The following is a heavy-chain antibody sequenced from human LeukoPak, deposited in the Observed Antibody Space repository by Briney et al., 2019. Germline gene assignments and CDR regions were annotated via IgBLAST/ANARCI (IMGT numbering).Heavy chain of an antibody. J-gene: IGHJ4*02. D-gene: IGHD1-26*01. CDR1: ESTFSSYG. Sequence: PGGSLRLSCAASESTFSSYGMTWVRQAPGKGLEWVSSITGSGGSTYYADSVQGRFTISRDNSKNSLYLQMNSLRAEDTALYYCARDTVGATDYWGQGTLVTVSS. CDR3: ARDTVGATDY. CDR2: ITGSGGST. V-gene: IGHV3-23*01.